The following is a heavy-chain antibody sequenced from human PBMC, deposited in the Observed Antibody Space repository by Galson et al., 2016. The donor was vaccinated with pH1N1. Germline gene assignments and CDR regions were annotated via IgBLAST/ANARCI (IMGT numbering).Heavy chain of an antibody. CDR2: TYYGGST. CDR1: TGSISGYY. J-gene: IGHJ2*01. V-gene: IGHV4-59*01. CDR3: ARGDYGDSLYWYFDV. Sequence: SLTCTISTGSISGYYWTWIRQPPGKGLEWIGYTYYGGSTNYNPSLKSRLTISIDTSKNQFSLKLSSLTAADTAVYYCARGDYGDSLYWYFDVWGGGTLVTVSS. D-gene: IGHD4-17*01.